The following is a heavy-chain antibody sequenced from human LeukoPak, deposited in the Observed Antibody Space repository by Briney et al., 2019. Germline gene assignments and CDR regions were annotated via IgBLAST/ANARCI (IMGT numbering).Heavy chain of an antibody. CDR3: ARLPVPPSCYADY. Sequence: PSETLSLTCTVSGGSIRSSYYYWGWIRQPPGKGLEWIGSIYDSGSTYYNPSLKSRVTISVDTSKNQFSLKLSSVTAADTAVYYCARLPVPPSCYADYWGQGTLVTVSS. CDR1: GGSIRSSYYY. J-gene: IGHJ4*02. CDR2: IYDSGST. D-gene: IGHD2-15*01. V-gene: IGHV4-39*01.